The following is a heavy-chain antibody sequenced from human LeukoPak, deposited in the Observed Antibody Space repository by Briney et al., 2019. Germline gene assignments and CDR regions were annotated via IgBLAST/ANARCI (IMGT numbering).Heavy chain of an antibody. D-gene: IGHD1-26*01. CDR2: FKTKSDGVTT. Sequence: GGSLRLSCAASGFTFSNAWMTWVRQAPGKGLEWVGCFKTKSDGVTTEYAAPVQGRFTSASDDYANSLHMHMNSLKTEDTAVYYCTTGASGSDRGFDFWGQGTMVPVSS. CDR3: TTGASGSDRGFDF. V-gene: IGHV3-15*01. CDR1: GFTFSNAW. J-gene: IGHJ3*01.